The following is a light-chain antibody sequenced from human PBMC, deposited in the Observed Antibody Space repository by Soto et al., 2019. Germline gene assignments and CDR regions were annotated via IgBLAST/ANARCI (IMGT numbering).Light chain of an antibody. Sequence: QSALTQPASVSGSPGQSITISCTGTSSDVGGYNYVSWYQQHPGKAPKLMIYEVSNRPSGVSNRFSGSKSGNTASLTISGLQAEDEADYYCCSYTSSSTPVVFGGWTKLTVL. CDR2: EVS. V-gene: IGLV2-14*01. CDR3: CSYTSSSTPVV. J-gene: IGLJ2*01. CDR1: SSDVGGYNY.